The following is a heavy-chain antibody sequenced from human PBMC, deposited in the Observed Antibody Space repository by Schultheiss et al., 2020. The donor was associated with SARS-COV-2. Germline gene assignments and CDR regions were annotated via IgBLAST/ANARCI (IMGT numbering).Heavy chain of an antibody. J-gene: IGHJ4*02. CDR3: AKGWIPPA. CDR1: GFTFSSYA. D-gene: IGHD1-1*01. CDR2: ISYDGSNK. V-gene: IGHV3-30*04. Sequence: GGSLRLSCAASGFTFSSYAMHWVRQAPGKGLEWVAVISYDGSNKYYADSVKGRFTISRDNSKNTLYLQMNSLRAEDTAVYYCAKGWIPPARGQGTLVTVSS.